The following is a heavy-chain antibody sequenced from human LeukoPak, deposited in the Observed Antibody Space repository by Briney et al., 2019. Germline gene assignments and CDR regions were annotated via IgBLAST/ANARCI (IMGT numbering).Heavy chain of an antibody. J-gene: IGHJ6*02. D-gene: IGHD3-9*01. CDR2: IYYSGST. CDR3: ARGKKGGLRYFDRPIDGMDV. V-gene: IGHV4-31*03. Sequence: SETLSLTCTVSGGSISSGGYYWSWIRQHPGKGLEWIGYIYYSGSTYYNPSLKSRVTISVDTSKNQFSLKLSSVTAADTAVYYCARGKKGGLRYFDRPIDGMDVWGQGTTVTVSS. CDR1: GGSISSGGYY.